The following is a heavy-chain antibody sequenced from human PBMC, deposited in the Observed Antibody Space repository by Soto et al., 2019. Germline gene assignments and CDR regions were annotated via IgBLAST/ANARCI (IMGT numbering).Heavy chain of an antibody. J-gene: IGHJ4*02. CDR1: GFTFSSYG. Sequence: QVQLVESGGGVVQPGRSLRLSCAASGFTFSSYGMHWVSLAPGKGLEWVAVISYDGSNKYYADSVKGRFTISRDNSKNTLYLQMNSLRAEDTAVYYCAKDALSGWYFDYWGQGTLVTVSS. V-gene: IGHV3-30*18. CDR2: ISYDGSNK. CDR3: AKDALSGWYFDY. D-gene: IGHD3-10*01.